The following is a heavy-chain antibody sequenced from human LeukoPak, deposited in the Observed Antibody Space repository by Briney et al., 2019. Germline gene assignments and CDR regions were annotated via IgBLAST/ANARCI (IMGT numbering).Heavy chain of an antibody. J-gene: IGHJ4*02. V-gene: IGHV3-33*01. D-gene: IGHD3-22*01. CDR3: ARDPAYYYDSSGYSDY. Sequence: HPGGSLRLSCAASGFTFSSYGMHWVRQAPGKGLEWVAVIWYDGSNKYYADSVKGRFTISRDNSKNTLYLQMNSLRAEDTAVYYCARDPAYYYDSSGYSDYWGQGTLVTVSS. CDR2: IWYDGSNK. CDR1: GFTFSSYG.